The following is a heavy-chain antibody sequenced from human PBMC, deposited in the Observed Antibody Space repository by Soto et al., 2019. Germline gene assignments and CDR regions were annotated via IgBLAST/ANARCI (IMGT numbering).Heavy chain of an antibody. D-gene: IGHD6-13*01. Sequence: SETLSLTCTVSGGSISSGGYYWSWIRQHPGKGLEWIGYIYYSGSTYYNPSLKSRVTISVDTSKNRFSLKLSSVTAADTAVYYCARAYSSSWYAWFDPWGQGTLVTVSS. V-gene: IGHV4-31*03. CDR3: ARAYSSSWYAWFDP. J-gene: IGHJ5*02. CDR1: GGSISSGGYY. CDR2: IYYSGST.